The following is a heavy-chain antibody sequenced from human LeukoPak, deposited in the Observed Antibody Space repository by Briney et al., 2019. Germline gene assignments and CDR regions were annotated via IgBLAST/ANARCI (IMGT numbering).Heavy chain of an antibody. CDR3: AKVQEYYYDSSGYKDY. CDR1: GFIFSSYA. J-gene: IGHJ4*02. CDR2: ISGSGGST. V-gene: IGHV3-23*01. Sequence: GGSLRLSCAASGFIFSSYAMSWVRQAPGKGLEWVSAISGSGGSTYYADSVKGRFTISRDNSKNTLYLQMNSLRAEDTAVYYCAKVQEYYYDSSGYKDYWGQGTLVTVSS. D-gene: IGHD3-22*01.